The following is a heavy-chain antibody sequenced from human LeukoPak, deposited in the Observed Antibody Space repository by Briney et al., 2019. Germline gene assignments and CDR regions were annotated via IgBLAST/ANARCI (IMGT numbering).Heavy chain of an antibody. CDR3: ARVSGSGSYYLGPADV. CDR1: GFTFSSYE. Sequence: GGSLRLSCAASGFTFSSYEMNWVRQAPGKGLEWVSYISSSGSTIYYADSVKGRFTISRDNAKNSLYLQMNSLRAEDTAVYYCARVSGSGSYYLGPADVWGKGTTVTVSS. D-gene: IGHD3-10*01. CDR2: ISSSGSTI. J-gene: IGHJ6*04. V-gene: IGHV3-48*03.